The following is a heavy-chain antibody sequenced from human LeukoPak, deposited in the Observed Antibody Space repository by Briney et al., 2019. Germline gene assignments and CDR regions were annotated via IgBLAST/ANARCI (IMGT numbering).Heavy chain of an antibody. J-gene: IGHJ5*02. CDR3: ARDRWFDH. V-gene: IGHV3-21*01. CDR2: IGNAGTYV. CDR1: GFTFTYYS. Sequence: GGSLRLSCAASGFTFTYYSMHWVRQAPGKGLEWVSSIGNAGTYVYYADSVKGRFTISRDNAKNSLYLHMNSLRAEDTAVYYCARDRWFDHWGQGTLVTVSS.